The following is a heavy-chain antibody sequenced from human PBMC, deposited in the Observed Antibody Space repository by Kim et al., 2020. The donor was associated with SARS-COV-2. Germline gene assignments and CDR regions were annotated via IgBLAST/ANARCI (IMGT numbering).Heavy chain of an antibody. CDR3: ARRSRDGAFDI. CDR1: GGSVSSGSYY. V-gene: IGHV4-61*01. Sequence: SETLSLTCTVSGGSVSSGSYYWGWIRQPPGKGLEWIGYIHYSGSTNYNPSLKSRVTISIDTSKNQFSLKLSSVTAADTALYFCARRSRDGAFDIWGQGTMVTISS. CDR2: IHYSGST. J-gene: IGHJ3*02. D-gene: IGHD2-2*01.